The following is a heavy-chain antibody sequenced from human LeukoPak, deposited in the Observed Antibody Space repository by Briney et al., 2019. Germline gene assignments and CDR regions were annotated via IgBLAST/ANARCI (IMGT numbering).Heavy chain of an antibody. D-gene: IGHD6-13*01. V-gene: IGHV4-34*01. CDR3: ARGAAAGKENYYYYMDV. CDR1: GFTFSSYS. J-gene: IGHJ6*03. CDR2: INHSGST. Sequence: GSLRLSCAASGFTFSSYSMNWVRQAPGKGLEWIGEINHSGSTNYNPSLKSRVTISVDTSANQFSLKLSSVTAADTAVYYCARGAAAGKENYYYYMDVWGKGTTVTVSS.